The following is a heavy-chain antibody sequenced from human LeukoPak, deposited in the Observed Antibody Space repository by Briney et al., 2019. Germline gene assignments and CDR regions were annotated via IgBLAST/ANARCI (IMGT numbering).Heavy chain of an antibody. J-gene: IGHJ4*02. V-gene: IGHV3-53*01. CDR2: IYSDGST. D-gene: IGHD3-22*01. Sequence: GGSLRLSCAASGFIVSGDFMSWVRQAPGKGLEWVSVIYSDGSTYYADSVKGRFTISRDNSKNTLYLQMNSLRAEDTAVYYCTKGSYYDNSGRAYFDYWGQGTLVTVSS. CDR3: TKGSYYDNSGRAYFDY. CDR1: GFIVSGDF.